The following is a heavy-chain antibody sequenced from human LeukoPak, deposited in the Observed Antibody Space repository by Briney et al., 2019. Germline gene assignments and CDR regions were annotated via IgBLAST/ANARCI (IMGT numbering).Heavy chain of an antibody. V-gene: IGHV4-59*08. Sequence: SETLSLTCTVSGGSISSYYWSWIRQPPGKGLEWIGYIYNSGNTNYNPSLKSRVTISVDTSKNQFSLQLNSVTAADTAVYYCARYVWGVVAYFDYWGQGTLVTVSS. J-gene: IGHJ4*02. D-gene: IGHD3-3*01. CDR3: ARYVWGVVAYFDY. CDR2: IYNSGNT. CDR1: GGSISSYY.